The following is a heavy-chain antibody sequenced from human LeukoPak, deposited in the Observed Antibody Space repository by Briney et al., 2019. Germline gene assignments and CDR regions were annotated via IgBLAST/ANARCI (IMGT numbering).Heavy chain of an antibody. CDR1: GGSFSGYY. CDR2: INHSGNT. J-gene: IGHJ6*03. Sequence: SETLSLTCAVYGGSFSGYYWSWIRQPPGKGLEWIGEINHSGNTNSNPSLKCRVTMSVDTSKNQFSLKLSSLTAADTAMYYCARREPHGDYGGKIRYYYYMDVWGKGTTITISS. V-gene: IGHV4-34*01. D-gene: IGHD4-23*01. CDR3: ARREPHGDYGGKIRYYYYMDV.